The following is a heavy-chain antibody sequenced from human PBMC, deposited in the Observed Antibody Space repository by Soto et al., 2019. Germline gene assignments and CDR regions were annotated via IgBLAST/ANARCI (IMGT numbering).Heavy chain of an antibody. CDR1: GFSFSNYW. V-gene: IGHV3-74*01. CDR3: AKREGNTYGLFH. J-gene: IGHJ4*02. Sequence: GGSLRLSCAASGFSFSNYWIHWVRQAPGKGLVWVSRIKTDGSSTDYAASVKGRFTISRDNAKNTLYLQMNSLTAEDTAVYYCAKREGNTYGLFHWGQGTLVTVSS. CDR2: IKTDGSST. D-gene: IGHD5-18*01.